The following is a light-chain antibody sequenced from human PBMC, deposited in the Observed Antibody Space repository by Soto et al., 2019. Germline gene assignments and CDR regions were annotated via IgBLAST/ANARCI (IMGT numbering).Light chain of an antibody. J-gene: IGLJ2*01. CDR1: SSDVGGYNY. V-gene: IGLV2-8*01. CDR3: SSYAGGSNVV. CDR2: DAT. Sequence: QSVLTQPPSASGSPGQSVTISCTGTSSDVGGYNYVSWYQHHPGKAPKLLIYDATKRPSGVPDRFSGSKSGNTASLTVYGLQAEDEADYYCSSYAGGSNVVFGGGTKATVL.